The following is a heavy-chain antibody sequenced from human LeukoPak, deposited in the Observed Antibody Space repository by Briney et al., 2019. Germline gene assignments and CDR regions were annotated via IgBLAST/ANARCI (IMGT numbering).Heavy chain of an antibody. Sequence: GDSLRLSCAASGFTFRNSGMHWVRQALAKGLEWVAFIRYDGSIIYYANSVKGRFTISRDNSKNTLYLQMNSLRAEDTAVYYCAKEVHTGGDYFDHWGQGTLVTVSS. D-gene: IGHD1-1*01. V-gene: IGHV3-30*02. J-gene: IGHJ4*02. CDR1: GFTFRNSG. CDR2: IRYDGSII. CDR3: AKEVHTGGDYFDH.